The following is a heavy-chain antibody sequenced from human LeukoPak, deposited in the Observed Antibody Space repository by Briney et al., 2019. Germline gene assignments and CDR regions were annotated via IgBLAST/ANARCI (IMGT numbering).Heavy chain of an antibody. CDR2: IGTAGDT. CDR3: ARGDFRDYYDSSGYGLGY. Sequence: PGGPLRLSCAASGFTFSSYDMHWVRQATGKVLEGVSAIGTAGDTYYPGSVNVRFTISRENAKNSLYLQMNSLRAGDTAVYYCARGDFRDYYDSSGYGLGYWGQGTLVTVSS. V-gene: IGHV3-13*01. CDR1: GFTFSSYD. D-gene: IGHD3-22*01. J-gene: IGHJ4*02.